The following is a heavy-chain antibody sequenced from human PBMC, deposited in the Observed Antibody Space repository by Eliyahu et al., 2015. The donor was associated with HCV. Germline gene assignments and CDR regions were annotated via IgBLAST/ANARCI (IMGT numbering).Heavy chain of an antibody. CDR1: GGSISSXY. Sequence: QVQLQESGPGLVKPSETLSLTCTVSGGSISSXYWGWIRQPPGKGLEWVGYMYYSGSTNXNPSLKSRVTMSLDTSKNQFSLKLSSVTAADXAVYYCASGGGGIAVAGTGGWFDPWGQGTLVTVSS. CDR3: ASGGGGIAVAGTGGWFDP. CDR2: MYYSGST. D-gene: IGHD6-19*01. V-gene: IGHV4-59*01. J-gene: IGHJ5*02.